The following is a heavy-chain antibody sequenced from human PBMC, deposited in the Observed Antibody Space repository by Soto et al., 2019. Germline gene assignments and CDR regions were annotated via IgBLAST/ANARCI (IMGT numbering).Heavy chain of an antibody. CDR2: IRYGGGNK. Sequence: GGSLRLSCAASGFTFSSYAMHWVRQAPGKGLEWVSVIRYGGGNKYYADSVKGRFTLSRDNAKNSLYLQMNSLRAEDTAVYYCAREADILNWFDPWGQGTPVTVSS. CDR1: GFTFSSYA. D-gene: IGHD3-9*01. CDR3: AREADILNWFDP. V-gene: IGHV3-30-3*01. J-gene: IGHJ5*02.